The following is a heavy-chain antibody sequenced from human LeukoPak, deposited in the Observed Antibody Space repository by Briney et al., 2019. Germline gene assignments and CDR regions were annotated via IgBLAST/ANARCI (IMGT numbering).Heavy chain of an antibody. CDR3: ARRGGSGSYYYYYYGMDV. D-gene: IGHD3-10*01. J-gene: IGHJ6*02. CDR2: IISIFGTA. Sequence: ASVKVSCKASGGTFSSYAISWVRQAPGQGLEWMGGIISIFGTANYAQKFQGRVTITADESTSTAYMELSSLRSEDTAVYYCARRGGSGSYYYYYYGMDVWGQGTTVTVSS. CDR1: GGTFSSYA. V-gene: IGHV1-69*13.